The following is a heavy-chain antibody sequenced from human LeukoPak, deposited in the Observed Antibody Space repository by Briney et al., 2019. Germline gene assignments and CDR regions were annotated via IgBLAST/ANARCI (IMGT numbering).Heavy chain of an antibody. J-gene: IGHJ4*02. Sequence: GGSLRLSCAVSGFTFSGFWMSWSRQAPGKGLEWVASINSDGSEGYYADVVKGRFTISRDNAKNSLYLQINSLRAEDTAVYYCARVGNYYDSSGYYLSFDYWGQGTLVTVSS. CDR3: ARVGNYYDSSGYYLSFDY. CDR1: GFTFSGFW. D-gene: IGHD3-22*01. CDR2: INSDGSEG. V-gene: IGHV3-7*03.